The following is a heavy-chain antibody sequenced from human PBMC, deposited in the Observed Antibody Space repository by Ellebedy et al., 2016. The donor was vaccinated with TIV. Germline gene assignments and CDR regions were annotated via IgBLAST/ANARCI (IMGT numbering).Heavy chain of an antibody. J-gene: IGHJ5*02. CDR3: ARDRDSTGYYSP. V-gene: IGHV4-59*01. Sequence: MPSETLSLTCTVSGVSIETFFWGWVRQPPGTGLEWVGSFYFRGPKYNPTLKSRLTISVDPSRNQFSLKLNSVTAADTAVYYGARDRDSTGYYSPWGQGILVTVSS. CDR2: FYFRGP. CDR1: GVSIETFF. D-gene: IGHD3-22*01.